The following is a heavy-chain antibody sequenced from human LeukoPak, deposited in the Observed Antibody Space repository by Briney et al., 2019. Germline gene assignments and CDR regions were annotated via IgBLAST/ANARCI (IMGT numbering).Heavy chain of an antibody. CDR3: AKDMEYSSSWSIFDY. V-gene: IGHV3-9*01. D-gene: IGHD6-13*01. CDR2: ISWNSGSI. Sequence: PGGSLGLSCAASGFTFDDYAMHWVRQAPGKGLEWVSGISWNSGSIGYADSVKGRFTISRDNAKNSLYLQMNSLRAEDTALYYCAKDMEYSSSWSIFDYWGQGTLVTVSS. CDR1: GFTFDDYA. J-gene: IGHJ4*02.